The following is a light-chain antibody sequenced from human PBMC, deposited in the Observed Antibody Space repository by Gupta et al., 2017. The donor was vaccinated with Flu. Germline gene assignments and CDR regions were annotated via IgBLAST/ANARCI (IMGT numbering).Light chain of an antibody. CDR1: QSVSSIY. J-gene: IGKJ2*01. CDR3: QQDVSSLSYT. Sequence: EIVLMQSPGTLSLSPGERATLSCRASQSVSSIYIAWYQQKPGQPPRLLIYGASSRATGIPDRFSGSGSGTDFTLTISRREQEDFAVYYCQQDVSSLSYTFGQGTKLEIK. V-gene: IGKV3-20*01. CDR2: GAS.